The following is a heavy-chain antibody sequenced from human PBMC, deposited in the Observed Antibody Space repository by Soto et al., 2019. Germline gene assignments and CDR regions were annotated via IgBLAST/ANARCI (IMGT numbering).Heavy chain of an antibody. D-gene: IGHD6-13*01. CDR1: GFTFSNAW. Sequence: GGSLRLSCAASGFTFSNAWMNWVRQAPGKGLEWVGRIKSKTDGGTTDYAAPVKGRFTISREDSKNTLYPQMNSLKTEDTAVYYCTPTPGIAAAGTGGNWFDPWGQGTLVTVSS. CDR3: TPTPGIAAAGTGGNWFDP. CDR2: IKSKTDGGTT. J-gene: IGHJ5*02. V-gene: IGHV3-15*07.